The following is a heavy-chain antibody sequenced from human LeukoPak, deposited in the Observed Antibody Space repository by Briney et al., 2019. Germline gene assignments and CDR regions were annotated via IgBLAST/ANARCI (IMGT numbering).Heavy chain of an antibody. CDR2: LSYSGHT. V-gene: IGHV4-39*01. CDR1: GGSISSSSYY. CDR3: ARQNGYYHMDV. Sequence: PSETLSLTCTVSGGSISSSSYYWGWIRQPPGKGLEWIGSLSYSGHTYYNPSLKSRVTISLDTSKNQFSLRLSTVTAADTAVYYCARQNGYYHMDVWGQGTTVTVSS. J-gene: IGHJ6*02. D-gene: IGHD2-8*01.